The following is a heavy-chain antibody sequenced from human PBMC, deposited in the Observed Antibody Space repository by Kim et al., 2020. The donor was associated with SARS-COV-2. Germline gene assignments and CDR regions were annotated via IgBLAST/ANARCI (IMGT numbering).Heavy chain of an antibody. CDR2: ISYDGSNK. CDR1: GFTFSNYG. D-gene: IGHD6-19*01. Sequence: GGSLRLSCAASGFTFSNYGMHWVRQAPGKGLEWVAVISYDGSNKYYADSVKGRFTISRDNSNNTLYLQMNSLRAEDTAVYYCAKGSSGWYFDYWGQGTLVTAS. CDR3: AKGSSGWYFDY. J-gene: IGHJ4*02. V-gene: IGHV3-30*18.